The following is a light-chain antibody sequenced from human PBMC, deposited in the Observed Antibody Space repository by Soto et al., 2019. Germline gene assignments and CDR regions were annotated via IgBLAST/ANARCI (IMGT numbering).Light chain of an antibody. CDR3: QQRSNWPPKLT. CDR2: DAS. V-gene: IGKV3-11*01. Sequence: EVVLTQSPDTLSLSPGERATLSCRASQSVGSYLAWYQHKPGQAPRLLIYDASSRATGIPARFRGSGSGTDFTLTISSLEXEDFAVYYCQQRSNWPPKLTFGGGTKVDIK. J-gene: IGKJ4*01. CDR1: QSVGSY.